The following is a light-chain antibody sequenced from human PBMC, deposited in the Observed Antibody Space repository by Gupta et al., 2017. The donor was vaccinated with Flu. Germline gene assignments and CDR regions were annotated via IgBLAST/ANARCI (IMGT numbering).Light chain of an antibody. CDR3: AAWDDRLSGWV. Sequence: QSVMTQAPAASGTPGQRVTISCLGSSSNIGNNHVYWYQQFPGTAPKLLIYRNNKRPSGVPDRFSGSKSGTSASLAISGLRSEDESDYYCAAWDDRLSGWVFGGGTKVTVL. V-gene: IGLV1-47*01. CDR1: SSNIGNNH. CDR2: RNN. J-gene: IGLJ3*02.